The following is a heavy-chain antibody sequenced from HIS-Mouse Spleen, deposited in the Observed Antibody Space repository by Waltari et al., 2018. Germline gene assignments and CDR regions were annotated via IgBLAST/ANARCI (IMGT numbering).Heavy chain of an antibody. CDR3: AREIPYSSSWYDWYFDL. CDR2: IYYSGSN. V-gene: IGHV4-39*07. J-gene: IGHJ2*01. D-gene: IGHD6-13*01. Sequence: QLQLQESGPGLVKPSETLSLTCTVSGGSISSSSYYWGWIRQPPGKGLEWIGRIYYSGSNYYTTYLKGPVTISEDTSKNQFSLKLSSVTAADTAVYYCAREIPYSSSWYDWYFDLWGRGTLVTVSS. CDR1: GGSISSSSYY.